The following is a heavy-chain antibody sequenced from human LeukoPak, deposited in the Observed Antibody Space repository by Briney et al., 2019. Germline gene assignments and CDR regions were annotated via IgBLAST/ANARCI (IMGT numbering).Heavy chain of an antibody. Sequence: ASVKVSCKASGYTFSSYGISWVRQAPGQGLEWMGWISPYNGNTEYGQKVQGRVTMTTDRPTTTAYMELRSLRSDDTAVYYCARDYYDSSGYYLHGGYWGQGTLVTVSS. CDR2: ISPYNGNT. D-gene: IGHD3-22*01. CDR1: GYTFSSYG. V-gene: IGHV1-18*01. J-gene: IGHJ4*02. CDR3: ARDYYDSSGYYLHGGY.